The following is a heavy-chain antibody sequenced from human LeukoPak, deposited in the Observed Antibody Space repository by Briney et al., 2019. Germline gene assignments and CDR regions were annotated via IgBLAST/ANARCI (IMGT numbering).Heavy chain of an antibody. CDR3: ARDRLRFCSSTSCHTPFDF. CDR2: INWNGGST. Sequence: GGSLRLSCAASGFKFDDYGMSWVRQAPGKRLEWVSGINWNGGSTGYADSVKGRFTISRDNAKNSLYLRMNSLRAEDTALYYCARDRLRFCSSTSCHTPFDFWGQGTLATVSS. V-gene: IGHV3-20*04. D-gene: IGHD2-2*01. CDR1: GFKFDDYG. J-gene: IGHJ4*02.